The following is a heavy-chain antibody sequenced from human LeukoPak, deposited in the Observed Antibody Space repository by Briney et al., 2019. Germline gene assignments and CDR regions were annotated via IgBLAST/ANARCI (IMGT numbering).Heavy chain of an antibody. D-gene: IGHD3-22*01. CDR2: IYYSGST. J-gene: IGHJ4*02. CDR3: ARASGGYYDSSGYYPLLDFDY. V-gene: IGHV4-59*01. Sequence: KPSETLSLTCTVSGGSISSYYWSWIRQPPGKGLEWIGYIYYSGSTNYNPSLKSRVTISVDTSKNQFSLKLSSVSAADTAVYYCARASGGYYDSSGYYPLLDFDYWGQGTLVTVSS. CDR1: GGSISSYY.